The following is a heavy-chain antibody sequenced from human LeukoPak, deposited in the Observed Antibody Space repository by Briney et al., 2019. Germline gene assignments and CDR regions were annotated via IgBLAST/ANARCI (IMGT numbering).Heavy chain of an antibody. J-gene: IGHJ4*02. V-gene: IGHV4-34*01. CDR3: ARGRYYFDY. CDR2: INHSGST. Sequence: SETLSLTCAVYGGSFSDYYWSWIRQPPGKGLEWIGEINHSGSTYYNPSLKSRVTISVDTSKNQFSLKLSSVTAADTAVYYCARGRYYFDYWGQGTLVTVS. CDR1: GGSFSDYY.